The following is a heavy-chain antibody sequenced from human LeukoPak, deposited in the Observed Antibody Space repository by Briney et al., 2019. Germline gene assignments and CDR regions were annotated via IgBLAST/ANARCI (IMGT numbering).Heavy chain of an antibody. CDR3: ASAEVASGNPYYFDY. V-gene: IGHV4-39*07. Sequence: SETLSLTCTVSGGSISSSSYYWGWIRQPPGKGLEWIGSIYYSGSTNYNPSLKSRVTISVDTSKNQFSLKLSSVTAADTAVYYCASAEVASGNPYYFDYWGQGTLVTVSS. CDR1: GGSISSSSYY. J-gene: IGHJ4*02. CDR2: IYYSGST. D-gene: IGHD3-3*01.